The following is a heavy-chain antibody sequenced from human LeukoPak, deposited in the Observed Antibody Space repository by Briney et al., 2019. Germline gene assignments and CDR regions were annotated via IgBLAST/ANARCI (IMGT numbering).Heavy chain of an antibody. CDR2: INSDGSST. V-gene: IGHV3-74*01. Sequence: PGGSLRLSCAASGFTLSSYWMHWVRQAPGKGLVWVSRINSDGSSTSYADSVKGRFTISRDNAKNTLYLQMNSLRAEDTAVYYCARDTPVAYYYYMDVWGKGTTVTVSS. D-gene: IGHD6-19*01. J-gene: IGHJ6*03. CDR1: GFTLSSYW. CDR3: ARDTPVAYYYYMDV.